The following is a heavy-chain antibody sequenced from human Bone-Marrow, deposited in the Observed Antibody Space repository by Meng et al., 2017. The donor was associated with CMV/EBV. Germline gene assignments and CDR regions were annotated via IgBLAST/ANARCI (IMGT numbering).Heavy chain of an antibody. Sequence: SETLSLTCTVSGGSVSSTSYYWSWIRQPPGKGLEWIGYIYYSGSANYNPSLKSRVTISVDTSKNQFSLKVTSVTAADTAVYYCARSLGDFWSGYWDYYYYGMDVWGQGTTVTVSS. V-gene: IGHV4-61*01. CDR2: IYYSGSA. D-gene: IGHD3-3*01. J-gene: IGHJ6*02. CDR3: ARSLGDFWSGYWDYYYYGMDV. CDR1: GGSVSSTSYY.